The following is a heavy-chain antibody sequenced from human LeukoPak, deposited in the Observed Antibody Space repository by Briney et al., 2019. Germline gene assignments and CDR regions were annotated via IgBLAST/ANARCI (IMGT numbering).Heavy chain of an antibody. V-gene: IGHV4-34*01. CDR3: ARHSGREASDY. Sequence: PSETLSLTCAVYGGSFSGYYWSWIRQPPGKGLEWIGEINHSGSTNYNPSLKSRVTISVYTSKNQFSLRLSSVTAADTAVYYCARHSGREASDYWGQGTLVTVSS. CDR2: INHSGST. CDR1: GGSFSGYY. D-gene: IGHD1-26*01. J-gene: IGHJ4*02.